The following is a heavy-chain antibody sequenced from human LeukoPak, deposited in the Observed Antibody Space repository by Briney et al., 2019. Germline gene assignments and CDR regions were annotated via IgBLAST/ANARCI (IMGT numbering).Heavy chain of an antibody. CDR1: GGTFSSYA. Sequence: ASVKVSCTASGGTFSSYAISWVRQAPGQGLEWMGGIIPIFGTANYAQKFQGRVTITADKSTSTAYMELSSLRSEDTAVYYCAGDAHSSIHLVLYGMDVWGKGTTVTVSS. D-gene: IGHD4/OR15-4a*01. CDR3: AGDAHSSIHLVLYGMDV. V-gene: IGHV1-69*06. J-gene: IGHJ6*04. CDR2: IIPIFGTA.